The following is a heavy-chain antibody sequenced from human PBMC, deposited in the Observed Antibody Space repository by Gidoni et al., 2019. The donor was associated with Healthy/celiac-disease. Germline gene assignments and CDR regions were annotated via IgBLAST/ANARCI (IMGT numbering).Heavy chain of an antibody. D-gene: IGHD3-9*01. Sequence: EVQPVESGGGLVQPGGSLRLPFSASGFTFSSFWMSWVRQAPGKGLEWVANVKQDGSEKYYVDSVKGRFTISRDNAKNSLYLQMNSLRAEDTAVYYCARAQEYFDWLHGMDDWGQGTTVTVPS. V-gene: IGHV3-7*01. J-gene: IGHJ6*02. CDR3: ARAQEYFDWLHGMDD. CDR1: GFTFSSFW. CDR2: VKQDGSEK.